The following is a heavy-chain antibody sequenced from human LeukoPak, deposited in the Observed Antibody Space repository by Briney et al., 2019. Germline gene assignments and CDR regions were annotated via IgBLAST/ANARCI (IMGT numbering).Heavy chain of an antibody. CDR1: GFTFSSYG. CDR3: ARDFSPYVGSYYGMDV. V-gene: IGHV3-30*19. J-gene: IGHJ6*01. CDR2: ISYDGSNK. D-gene: IGHD3-10*02. Sequence: PGRSLRLSCAASGFTFSSYGMHWVRQAPGKGLEWVAVISYDGSNKYYGDSVKGRFTIFRDNSKKTLFLQMNSLRAEDTAAYRCARDFSPYVGSYYGMDVWGQGTAVTVSS.